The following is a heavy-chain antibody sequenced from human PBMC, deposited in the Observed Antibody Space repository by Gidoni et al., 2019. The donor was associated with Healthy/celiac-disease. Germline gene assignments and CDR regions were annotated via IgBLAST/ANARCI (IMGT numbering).Heavy chain of an antibody. Sequence: EVQLVESGGGLGKPGGSLRLACEASGFTFSSYSRNWVRKAPGTGLEWVSSISSSSSYIYYADSVKGRFTISRDNAKNSLYLQMNSLRAEDTAVYYCARGDSSGYYLAYWGQGTLVTVSS. CDR2: ISSSSSYI. CDR3: ARGDSSGYYLAY. V-gene: IGHV3-21*01. CDR1: GFTFSSYS. J-gene: IGHJ4*02. D-gene: IGHD3-22*01.